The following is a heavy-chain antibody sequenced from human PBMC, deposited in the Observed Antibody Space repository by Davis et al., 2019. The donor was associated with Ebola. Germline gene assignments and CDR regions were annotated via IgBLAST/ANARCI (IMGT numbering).Heavy chain of an antibody. Sequence: MPSETLSLTCTVSRGSISDFHWSWIRQFPGKRLEWIGYGHRTGTTDYNPSLKSRATISVDTSKNQFSLILSSVTAADTAMYYCARHHGGNSGYDLDYWGQGTLVTVSS. J-gene: IGHJ4*02. CDR2: GHRTGTT. CDR3: ARHHGGNSGYDLDY. CDR1: RGSISDFH. V-gene: IGHV4-59*08. D-gene: IGHD5-12*01.